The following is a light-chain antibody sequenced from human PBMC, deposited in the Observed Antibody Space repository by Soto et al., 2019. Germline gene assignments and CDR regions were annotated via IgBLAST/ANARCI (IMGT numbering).Light chain of an antibody. V-gene: IGLV1-40*01. CDR1: SSNIGAGFD. Sequence: QSVLTQPPSVSGAPGQRVTISCIGSSSNIGAGFDVNWYQQLPGTAPKLLIYANTNRPSGVPDRFSGSKSGTSASLAITGLQAEYEADYYCQSYDTSLRGVFAGGTKLTVL. J-gene: IGLJ2*01. CDR2: ANT. CDR3: QSYDTSLRGV.